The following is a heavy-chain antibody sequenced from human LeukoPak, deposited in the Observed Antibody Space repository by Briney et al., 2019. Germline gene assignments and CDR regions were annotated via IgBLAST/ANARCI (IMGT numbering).Heavy chain of an antibody. CDR3: ARGESPGYSSSWGY. J-gene: IGHJ4*02. Sequence: KASETLSLTCTVSGGSISSYYWSWIRQPPGKGLEWIGYIYYSGSTNYNPSLKSRVTISVDTSKNQFSLKLSSVTAADTAVYYCARGESPGYSSSWGYWGQGTLVTVSS. D-gene: IGHD6-13*01. V-gene: IGHV4-59*01. CDR1: GGSISSYY. CDR2: IYYSGST.